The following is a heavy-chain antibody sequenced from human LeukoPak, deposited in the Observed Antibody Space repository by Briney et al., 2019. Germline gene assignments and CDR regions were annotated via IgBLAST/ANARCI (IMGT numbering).Heavy chain of an antibody. CDR1: GGSISSGSYY. CDR3: AREFRGATDY. D-gene: IGHD1-26*01. J-gene: IGHJ4*02. Sequence: SETLSLTCTVSGGSISSGSYYWSWIRQPAGKGLEWIGHIYTSGSTNYNPSLKRRVIISVDTSKNQFSLNLSSVTAADTAVYYCAREFRGATDYWGQGTLVTVSS. CDR2: IYTSGST. V-gene: IGHV4-61*09.